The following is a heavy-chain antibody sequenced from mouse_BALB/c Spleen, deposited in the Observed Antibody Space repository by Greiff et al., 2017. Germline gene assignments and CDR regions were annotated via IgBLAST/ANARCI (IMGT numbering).Heavy chain of an antibody. V-gene: IGHV1S132*01. J-gene: IGHJ4*01. CDR1: GYTFTSYW. CDR3: ARWDGSSYDYAMDY. D-gene: IGHD1-1*01. Sequence: QLQQSGAELVKPGASVKLSCKTSGYTFTSYWIQWVKQRPGQGLGWIGEIFPGTGTTYYNEKFKGKATLTIDTSSSTAYMQLSSLTSEDSAVYFCARWDGSSYDYAMDYWGQGTSVTVSS. CDR2: IFPGTGTT.